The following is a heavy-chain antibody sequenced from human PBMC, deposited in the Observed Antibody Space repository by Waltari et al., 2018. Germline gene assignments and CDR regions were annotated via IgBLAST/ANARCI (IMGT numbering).Heavy chain of an antibody. CDR1: GYSFNTYW. CDR2: IYPGDSVT. V-gene: IGHV5-51*01. J-gene: IGHJ4*02. CDR3: ARQTTVRASWENLDY. Sequence: EVQLVQSGAEVKKPGESLKISCKGSGYSFNTYWIGWVRQMPGKGLEWIGIIYPGDSVTSNSPSCQGQVTISADKSSSITYLQWSSLKASDTAMYYCARQTTVRASWENLDYWGQGTQVTVSS. D-gene: IGHD2-2*01.